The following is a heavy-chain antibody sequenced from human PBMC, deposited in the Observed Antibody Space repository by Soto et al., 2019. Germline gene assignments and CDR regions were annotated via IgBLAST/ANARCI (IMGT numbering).Heavy chain of an antibody. D-gene: IGHD6-19*01. V-gene: IGHV3-33*01. J-gene: IGHJ6*02. CDR1: GFTFSSYG. CDR2: IWYDGSNK. Sequence: GGSLRLSCAASGFTFSSYGMHWVRQAPGKGLEWVAVIWYDGSNKYYADSVKGRFTISRDNSKNTLYLQMNSLRAEDTAVYYCARDLAVAELRDYYYYYGMDVWGQGTTVTVSS. CDR3: ARDLAVAELRDYYYYYGMDV.